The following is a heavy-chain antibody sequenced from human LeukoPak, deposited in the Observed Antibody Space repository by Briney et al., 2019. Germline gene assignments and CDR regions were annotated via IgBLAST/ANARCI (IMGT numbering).Heavy chain of an antibody. V-gene: IGHV3-48*02. J-gene: IGHJ4*01. D-gene: IGHD3-16*02. Sequence: GGALRLSCAASGFTFSSYSMNWVRQAPGKGLEWVSYISSSSSTIYYADSVKGRFTISRDNAKNSLYLQMNSLRDEDTAVYYCARDRPYDYVWGSYRLDYWGQEPWSPSPQ. CDR1: GFTFSSYS. CDR3: ARDRPYDYVWGSYRLDY. CDR2: ISSSSSTI.